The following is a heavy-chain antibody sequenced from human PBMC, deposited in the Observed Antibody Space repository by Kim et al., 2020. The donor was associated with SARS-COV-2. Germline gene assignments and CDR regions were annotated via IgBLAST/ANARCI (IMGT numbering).Heavy chain of an antibody. CDR2: IYYSGST. V-gene: IGHV4-59*13. J-gene: IGHJ6*01. CDR1: GGSISSYY. CDR3: ARGDYYDSSGPNNFYYYYG. D-gene: IGHD3-22*01. Sequence: SETLSLTCTVSGGSISSYYWSWIRQPPGKGLEWIGYIYYSGSTNYNPSLKSRVTISVDTSKNQFSLKLSSVTAADTAVYYCARGDYYDSSGPNNFYYYYG.